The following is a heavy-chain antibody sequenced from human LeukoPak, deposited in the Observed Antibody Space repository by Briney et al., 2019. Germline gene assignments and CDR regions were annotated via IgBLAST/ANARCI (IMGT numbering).Heavy chain of an antibody. CDR3: ARGRSGSYQYPQHRPNAFDI. CDR1: GGSFSGYY. Sequence: PSETLSLTCAVYGGSFSGYYWSWIRQPPGKGLEWIGEINHSGSTNYNPSLKSRVTISVDTSKNQFSLKLSSVTAADTAVYYCARGRSGSYQYPQHRPNAFDIWGQGTMVTVSS. V-gene: IGHV4-34*01. J-gene: IGHJ3*02. CDR2: INHSGST. D-gene: IGHD1-26*01.